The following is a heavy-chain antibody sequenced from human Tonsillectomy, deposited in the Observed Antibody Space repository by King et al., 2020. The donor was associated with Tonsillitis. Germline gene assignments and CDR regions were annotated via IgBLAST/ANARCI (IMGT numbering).Heavy chain of an antibody. CDR3: ARGNVLLWFGAYHDAFDI. V-gene: IGHV3-66*01. J-gene: IGHJ3*02. Sequence: VQLVESGGGLVQPGGSLRLSCAASGFTVSSNYMSWVRQAPGKGLEWVSVIYSGGSTYYADSVKGRFTISRDNSKNTLYLQMNSLRAEDTAVYYCARGNVLLWFGAYHDAFDIWGQGTMVTVSS. CDR1: GFTVSSNY. CDR2: IYSGGST. D-gene: IGHD3-10*01.